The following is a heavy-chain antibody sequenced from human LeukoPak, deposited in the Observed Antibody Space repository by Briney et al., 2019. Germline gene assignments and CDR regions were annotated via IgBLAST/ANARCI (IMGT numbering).Heavy chain of an antibody. CDR1: GFTFSSYS. CDR3: ARESSGSYSDY. V-gene: IGHV3-21*01. CDR2: ISSSSSYI. J-gene: IGHJ4*02. Sequence: GGSLRLSCAASGFTFSSYSMNWVRQAPGKGLEWVSSISSSSSYIYYADSVKGRFTISRDNAKNSLYLQMNSLRAEDTAVYYCARESSGSYSDYWGQGTLVTVSS. D-gene: IGHD3-10*01.